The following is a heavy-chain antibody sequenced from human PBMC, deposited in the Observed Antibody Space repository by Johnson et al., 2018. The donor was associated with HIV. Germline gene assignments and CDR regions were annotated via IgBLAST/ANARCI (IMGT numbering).Heavy chain of an antibody. CDR1: GFTFSSYA. Sequence: VQLVESGGGLVQPGGSLRLSCAASGFTFSSYAMSWVRQAPGKGLEWVSAIRGSGGSTYYADSVKGRFTISRDNSKKSLYLQMNSLRAEDTAFYYCARQMFVGYHAFDIWGQGTMVTVSS. V-gene: IGHV3-23*04. CDR3: ARQMFVGYHAFDI. D-gene: IGHD3-16*01. CDR2: IRGSGGST. J-gene: IGHJ3*02.